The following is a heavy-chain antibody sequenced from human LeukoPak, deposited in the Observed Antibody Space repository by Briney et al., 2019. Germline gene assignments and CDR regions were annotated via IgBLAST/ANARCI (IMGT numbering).Heavy chain of an antibody. CDR3: ARYEGP. V-gene: IGHV1-69*05. D-gene: IGHD3-3*01. Sequence: ASLKVSCKASGGTFSSYAICWVRQTPGQGLEWMGSIIPIIGTANSAQKLQGGATTTTDESPATAYIGLSSLRSEDTAVYYCARYEGPWGQGTLVTVSS. CDR1: GGTFSSYA. J-gene: IGHJ5*02. CDR2: IIPIIGTA.